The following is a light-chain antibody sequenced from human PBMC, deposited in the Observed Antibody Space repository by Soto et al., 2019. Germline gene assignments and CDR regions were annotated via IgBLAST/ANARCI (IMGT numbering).Light chain of an antibody. CDR3: QQVNNYPLT. Sequence: DIVMTQSPLSLPVTPGEPASISCRSSLSLLHSNGYNYLDWYLQKPGQSPQLLIYLGSNRASGVPDRFSGSGSGTDFTLTISSLQAEDFATYYCQQVNNYPLTFGGGTRWIS. V-gene: IGKV2-28*01. J-gene: IGKJ4*01. CDR2: LGS. CDR1: LSLLHSNGYNY.